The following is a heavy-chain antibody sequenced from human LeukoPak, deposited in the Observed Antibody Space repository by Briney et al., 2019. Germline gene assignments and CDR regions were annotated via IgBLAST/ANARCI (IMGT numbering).Heavy chain of an antibody. V-gene: IGHV3-7*01. CDR3: ARDRSSGFDY. Sequence: PGGSLRLSCAASGIIMTKYWMTWVRQVPGKGLEWVATIKQDGSEKYYVDSVKGRFTISRDNAKNSLYLQMNSLRAEDTAVYYCARDRSSGFDYWGQGTLVTVSS. CDR2: IKQDGSEK. D-gene: IGHD6-19*01. J-gene: IGHJ4*02. CDR1: GIIMTKYW.